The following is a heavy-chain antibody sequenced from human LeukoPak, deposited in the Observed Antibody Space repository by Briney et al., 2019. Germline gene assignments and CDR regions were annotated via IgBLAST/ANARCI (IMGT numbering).Heavy chain of an antibody. CDR2: IRYDGSNK. J-gene: IGHJ4*02. CDR1: GFTLSSYG. Sequence: GGSLRLSCAASGFTLSSYGMHWVRQAPGKGLEWVAFIRYDGSNKYYADSVKGRFTISRDNSKNTLYLQMNSLRAEDTAVYYCAKGQDYYGSGSYPDYWGQGTLVTVSS. CDR3: AKGQDYYGSGSYPDY. V-gene: IGHV3-30*02. D-gene: IGHD3-10*01.